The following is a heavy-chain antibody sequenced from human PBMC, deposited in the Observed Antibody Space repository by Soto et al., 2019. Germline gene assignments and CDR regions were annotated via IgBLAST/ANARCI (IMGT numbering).Heavy chain of an antibody. CDR2: ITAGGTGI. CDR3: TRDPNGDYVGAFDF. Sequence: EVQLLESGGGLLQPGGSRRLSCAASEFTFSNYPMTWVRQPPGKGLGWVSSITAGGTGIHYADSVRGRFTISRDNSKNTLYLQMSSLRAEDTAVYYCTRDPNGDYVGAFDFWGQVTTVTVSS. D-gene: IGHD4-17*01. CDR1: EFTFSNYP. V-gene: IGHV3-23*01. J-gene: IGHJ3*01.